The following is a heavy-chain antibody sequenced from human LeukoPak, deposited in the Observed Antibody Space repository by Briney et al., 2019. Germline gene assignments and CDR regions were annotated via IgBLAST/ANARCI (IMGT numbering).Heavy chain of an antibody. CDR2: ISSSSSYI. CDR3: ARVEYSSGWYADY. D-gene: IGHD6-19*01. Sequence: GGSLRLSCAASGFTFSSYSMNWVRQAPGKGLEWVSSISSSSSYIYYAGSVKGRFTISRDNAKNSLYLQMNSLRAEDTAVYYCARVEYSSGWYADYWGQGTLVTVSS. CDR1: GFTFSSYS. V-gene: IGHV3-21*01. J-gene: IGHJ4*02.